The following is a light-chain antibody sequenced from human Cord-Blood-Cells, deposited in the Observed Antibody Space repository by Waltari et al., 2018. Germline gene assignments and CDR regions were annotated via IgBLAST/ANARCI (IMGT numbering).Light chain of an antibody. CDR3: SSYTSSSTWV. CDR1: SSDVGGYNY. V-gene: IGLV2-14*01. Sequence: QSALTQPASVSGSPGQSITISCTGTSSDVGGYNYVSWYQQRPGKAPKLMIYDVSKRPSGVSNRFSGSKYGNTASLTISGLQAEDEADYYCSSYTSSSTWVFGGGTKLTVL. J-gene: IGLJ3*02. CDR2: DVS.